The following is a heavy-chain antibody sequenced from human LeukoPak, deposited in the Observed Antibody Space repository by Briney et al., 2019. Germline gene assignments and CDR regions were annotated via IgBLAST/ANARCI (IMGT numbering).Heavy chain of an antibody. CDR1: GLTFSSYE. V-gene: IGHV3-48*03. CDR2: ISSSGSTI. CDR3: ARESDNYDSSGYYPLPFDY. J-gene: IGHJ4*02. Sequence: PGGSLRLSCAASGLTFSSYEMNWVRQAPGKGLEWFSYISSSGSTIYYADSVKGRFTISRDNAKNSLYLQMNSLRAEDTAVYYCARESDNYDSSGYYPLPFDYWGQGTLVTVSS. D-gene: IGHD3-22*01.